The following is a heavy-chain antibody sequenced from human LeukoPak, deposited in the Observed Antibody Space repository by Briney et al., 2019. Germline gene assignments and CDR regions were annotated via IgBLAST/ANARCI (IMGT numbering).Heavy chain of an antibody. V-gene: IGHV3-7*05. Sequence: GGSLRLSCAASGFTFSSHWMTWVRQAPGKGLEWVANINQDGSEEYYVDSLMGRFSISRDNAKKSLYLRMNSLRADDTAVYYCARDATPDGVVLDYGGQEARDTVSS. J-gene: IGHJ4*02. CDR3: ARDATPDGVVLDY. CDR2: INQDGSEE. CDR1: GFTFSSHW. D-gene: IGHD2-8*02.